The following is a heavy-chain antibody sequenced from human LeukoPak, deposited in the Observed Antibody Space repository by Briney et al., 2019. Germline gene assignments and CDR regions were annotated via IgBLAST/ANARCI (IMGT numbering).Heavy chain of an antibody. CDR3: ARVLGIAAAEPYY. CDR1: GYTFTSYA. D-gene: IGHD6-13*01. V-gene: IGHV1-3*01. Sequence: ASVKVSCKASGYTFTSYAMHWVRQAPGQRLEWMGWINAGNGNTKYSQKFQGRVTITRDTSASTAYMELSSLRSEDTAVYYCARVLGIAAAEPYYWGQGTLVTVSS. CDR2: INAGNGNT. J-gene: IGHJ4*02.